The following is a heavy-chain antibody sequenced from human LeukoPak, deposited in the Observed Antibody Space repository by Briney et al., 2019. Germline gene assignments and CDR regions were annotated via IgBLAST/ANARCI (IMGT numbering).Heavy chain of an antibody. J-gene: IGHJ5*02. CDR1: GYTFTSYG. D-gene: IGHD3-22*01. Sequence: ASVKVSCKASGYTFTSYGISWVRQAPGQGLEWMGWISAYNGNTNYAQKLQGRVTMTTDTSTSTAYVELRSLRSDDTAVYYCARAATYYYDSSGYYYTWFDPWGQGTLVTVSS. CDR2: ISAYNGNT. CDR3: ARAATYYYDSSGYYYTWFDP. V-gene: IGHV1-18*01.